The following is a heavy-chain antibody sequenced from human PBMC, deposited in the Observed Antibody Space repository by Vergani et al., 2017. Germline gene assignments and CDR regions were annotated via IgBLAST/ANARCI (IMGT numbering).Heavy chain of an antibody. D-gene: IGHD3-9*01. V-gene: IGHV4-39*07. CDR3: ARVMYRDEASTGYRLEGMDI. CDR1: NDSVSNTFYY. Sequence: QVQLQESGPGLVKPSETLSLTCTVSNDSVSNTFYYWGWIRQTPGKGLEWIGSIYYSGSTYYNPSLESRFTMSVDTSKSQFSLKLRSVTAADTAVYFCARVMYRDEASTGYRLEGMDIWGQGTTVTISS. J-gene: IGHJ6*02. CDR2: IYYSGST.